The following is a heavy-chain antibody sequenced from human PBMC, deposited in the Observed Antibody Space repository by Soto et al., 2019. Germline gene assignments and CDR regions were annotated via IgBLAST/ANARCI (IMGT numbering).Heavy chain of an antibody. CDR2: INPSGGST. CDR3: ASRNRYGGGSGRYFDY. Sequence: QVQLVQSGAEVKKPGASVKVSCKASGYTFTSYYMHWVRQAPGQGLEWMGIINPSGGSTSYAQKFQGRVTMTRDTSTSPVYMELSSLRSEDTAVYYCASRNRYGGGSGRYFDYWGQGTLVTVSS. D-gene: IGHD2-15*01. V-gene: IGHV1-46*01. J-gene: IGHJ4*02. CDR1: GYTFTSYY.